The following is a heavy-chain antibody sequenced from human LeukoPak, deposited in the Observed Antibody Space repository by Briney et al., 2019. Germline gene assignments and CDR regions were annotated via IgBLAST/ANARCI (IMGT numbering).Heavy chain of an antibody. J-gene: IGHJ3*02. Sequence: SETLSLTCTVSGGSISRYYWSWIRQPAGKGLEWIGRIYTSGSTNYNPSLKSRVTMSVDTSKNQFSLRLSSVTAADTAVYYCARDDYANAFDIWGQGTMVTVSS. D-gene: IGHD4-17*01. CDR2: IYTSGST. V-gene: IGHV4-4*07. CDR3: ARDDYANAFDI. CDR1: GGSISRYY.